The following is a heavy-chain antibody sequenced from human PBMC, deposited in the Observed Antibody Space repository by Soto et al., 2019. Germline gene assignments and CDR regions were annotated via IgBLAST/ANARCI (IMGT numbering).Heavy chain of an antibody. Sequence: LRLSCAASEFTFSGSAMHWVRQASWKGLEWVGLIRSKANNYATAYAASVKGRFTISRDDSKNTAYLQMNSLKTEDTAVYYCTRSDSGYAWGQGTLVTVYS. CDR1: EFTFSGSA. D-gene: IGHD5-12*01. V-gene: IGHV3-73*01. J-gene: IGHJ5*02. CDR2: IRSKANNYAT. CDR3: TRSDSGYA.